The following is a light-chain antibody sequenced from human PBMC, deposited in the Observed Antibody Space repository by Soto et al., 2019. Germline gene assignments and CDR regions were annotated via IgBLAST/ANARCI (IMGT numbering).Light chain of an antibody. Sequence: ETVMTQSPATLSVSPGERVTLSCRASQGLTRNLAWYQQKPGQAPRLLIYGASIRATGIPDRFSGSGSETDFTLTISRLEPEDFALYYCQQYGSSAPITFGQGTRLEIK. CDR1: QGLTRN. J-gene: IGKJ5*01. V-gene: IGKV3-20*01. CDR3: QQYGSSAPIT. CDR2: GAS.